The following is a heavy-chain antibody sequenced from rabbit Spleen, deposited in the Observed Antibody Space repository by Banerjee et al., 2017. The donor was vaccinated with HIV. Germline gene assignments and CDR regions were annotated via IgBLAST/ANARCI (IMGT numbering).Heavy chain of an antibody. Sequence: QQQLEESGGGLVKPGGTLTLTCTASGFSFSSGYCMSWVRQAPGKGLEWIGCIRPDDGVTYYATWAEGRFTITRSTILNTVTLQLNSLTAADTATYFCVRDQAGDADYGPYYLNLWGQGTPWSPS. CDR3: VRDQAGDADYGPYYLNL. J-gene: IGHJ4*01. D-gene: IGHD2-1*01. CDR2: IRPDDGVT. V-gene: IGHV1S43*01. CDR1: GFSFSSGYC.